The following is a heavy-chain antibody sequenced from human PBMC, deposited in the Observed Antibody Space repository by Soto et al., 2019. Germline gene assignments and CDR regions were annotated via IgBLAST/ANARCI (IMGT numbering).Heavy chain of an antibody. D-gene: IGHD6-13*01. V-gene: IGHV4-4*02. CDR3: ARDPRFGIAAAGRYYYYGMDG. J-gene: IGHJ6*02. CDR1: GGSISSSNW. CDR2: IYHSGST. Sequence: PSETLSLTCAVSGGSISSSNWWSWVRQPPGKGLEWIGEIYHSGSTNYNPSLKSRVTISVDKSKNQFSLKLSSVTAADTAVYYCARDPRFGIAAAGRYYYYGMDGWGQGTTVTVS.